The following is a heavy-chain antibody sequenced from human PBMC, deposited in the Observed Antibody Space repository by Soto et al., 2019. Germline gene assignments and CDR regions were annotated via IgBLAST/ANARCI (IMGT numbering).Heavy chain of an antibody. CDR1: GYTFTSYG. CDR3: ARIRITMDRGVTIPNDY. D-gene: IGHD3-10*01. J-gene: IGHJ4*02. Sequence: QVQLVQSGAEVKKPGASVKVSCKASGYTFTSYGISWVRQAPGQGLEWMGWISAYNGNTNYAQKLQGRVTMTTDTSTSTAYMELRSLRSDDTAVYYCARIRITMDRGVTIPNDYWGQGTLVTVSS. CDR2: ISAYNGNT. V-gene: IGHV1-18*01.